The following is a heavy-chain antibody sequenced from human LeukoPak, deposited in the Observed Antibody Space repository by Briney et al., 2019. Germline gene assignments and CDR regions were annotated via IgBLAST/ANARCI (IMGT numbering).Heavy chain of an antibody. V-gene: IGHV4-38-2*01. CDR3: ARNSTWIQPGGYLDY. CDR1: GYSISSNCY. Sequence: SETLSLTCAVSGYSISSNCYWGWIRQLPGKGLEWIGSIYHSGNIYHSGSTYYSPSLKSRVTISVDTSKNQFSLTLTSVTAADTAVYYCARNSTWIQPGGYLDYWGQGTLVTVSS. J-gene: IGHJ4*02. CDR2: IYHSGNIYHSGST. D-gene: IGHD5-18*01.